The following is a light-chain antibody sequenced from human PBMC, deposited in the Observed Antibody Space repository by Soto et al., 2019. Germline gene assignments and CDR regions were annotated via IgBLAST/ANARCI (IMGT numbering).Light chain of an antibody. V-gene: IGLV2-18*02. CDR2: EVS. J-gene: IGLJ1*01. CDR1: SSDVGSYNR. CDR3: SSYSSISTYV. Sequence: QSVLTQPPSVSGSPGQSVTISCTGISSDVGSYNRVSWYQQPPGTAPKLMIYEVSNRPSGVPDRFSGSKSGSTASLTISGLQAEDVADYYCSSYSSISTYVFGTGSMVTVL.